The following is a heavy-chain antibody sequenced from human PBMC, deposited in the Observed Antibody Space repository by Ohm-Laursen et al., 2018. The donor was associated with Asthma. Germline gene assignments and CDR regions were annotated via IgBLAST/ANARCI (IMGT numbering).Heavy chain of an antibody. J-gene: IGHJ6*02. V-gene: IGHV3-64D*08. CDR2: ISSNGASR. CDR1: GFDFRSYA. CDR3: VKQSAAHPDYYYGMDV. Sequence: SLRLSCAASGFDFRSYAMHWVRQAPGKGLEYVSAISSNGASRYYADSVQGRFTISRDNVDNTLYLQMRSVRGEDTAVYYCVKQSAAHPDYYYGMDVWGQGTTVTVSS. D-gene: IGHD6-6*01.